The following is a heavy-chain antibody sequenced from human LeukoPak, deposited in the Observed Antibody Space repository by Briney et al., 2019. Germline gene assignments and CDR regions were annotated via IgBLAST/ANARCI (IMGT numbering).Heavy chain of an antibody. D-gene: IGHD5-24*01. J-gene: IGHJ4*02. CDR1: GGSFSGYY. CDR3: ASTIRY. V-gene: IGHV3-11*01. CDR2: ISSSGSTI. Sequence: LSLTCAVYGGSFSGYYWSWIRQAPGKGLEWVSYISSSGSTIYYADSVKGRFTISRDNAKNSLYLQMNSLRAEDTAVYYCASTIRYWGQGTLATVSS.